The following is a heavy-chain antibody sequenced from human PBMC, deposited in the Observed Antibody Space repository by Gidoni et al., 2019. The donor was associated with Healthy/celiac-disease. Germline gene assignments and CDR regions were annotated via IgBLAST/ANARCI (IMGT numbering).Heavy chain of an antibody. Sequence: QVQLVQSGAEVKKPGSSVKVSCKASGDTFSSYAISWVRQAPGQWLEWMGGIIPIFGTANYTQKFQGRVTITADEATSTAYMELSSLRSEDTAVYYCARGGDSSADRYYFDYWGQGTLVTVSS. V-gene: IGHV1-69*01. D-gene: IGHD3-22*01. CDR2: IIPIFGTA. CDR3: ARGGDSSADRYYFDY. CDR1: GDTFSSYA. J-gene: IGHJ4*02.